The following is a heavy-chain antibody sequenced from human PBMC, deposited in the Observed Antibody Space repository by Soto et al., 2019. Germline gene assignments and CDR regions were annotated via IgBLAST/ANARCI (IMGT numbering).Heavy chain of an antibody. V-gene: IGHV3-23*01. CDR2: ITGSGGDT. CDR1: GFTFSSYA. J-gene: IGHJ4*02. Sequence: EVQLLESGGGLVQAGGSLRLSCAASGFTFSSYAMTWVRQAPGKGLEWISAITGSGGDTYSADSVKGRFTISRDNSKNTLSLQMNSLRAEDTAVYYCAKGSSTSRPYYFDYWGQGSLVTVSS. D-gene: IGHD2-2*01. CDR3: AKGSSTSRPYYFDY.